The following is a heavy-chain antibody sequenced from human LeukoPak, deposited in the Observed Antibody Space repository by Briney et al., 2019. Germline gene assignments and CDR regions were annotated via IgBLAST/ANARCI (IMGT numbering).Heavy chain of an antibody. CDR2: ISYDGSNK. CDR3: ARDNSVEDTAWWFDP. CDR1: GFTFSSYA. D-gene: IGHD4-23*01. V-gene: IGHV3-30*04. J-gene: IGHJ5*02. Sequence: GGSLRLSCAASGFTFSSYAMHWVRQAPGKGLEWVAVISYDGSNKYYADSVKGRFTISRDNSKNTLYLQMNSLRAEDTAVYYCARDNSVEDTAWWFDPWGQGTLVTVSS.